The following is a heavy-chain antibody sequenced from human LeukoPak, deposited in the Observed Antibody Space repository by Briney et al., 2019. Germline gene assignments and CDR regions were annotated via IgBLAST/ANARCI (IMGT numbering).Heavy chain of an antibody. V-gene: IGHV4-39*01. CDR1: GGXISSRSYF. CDR2: IYYSGST. D-gene: IGHD6-19*01. Sequence: PSETLSLTCTVSGGXISSRSYFWGWIRQPPGKGLAWIGTIYYSGSTYYNPSLKSRVTISVDTSKNQFSLKLSSVTAADTAVYYCARQPRYSSPFDYWGQGTLVTVSS. J-gene: IGHJ4*02. CDR3: ARQPRYSSPFDY.